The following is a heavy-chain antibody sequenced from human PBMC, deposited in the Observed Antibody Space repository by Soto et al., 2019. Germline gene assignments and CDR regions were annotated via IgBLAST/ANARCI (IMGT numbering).Heavy chain of an antibody. Sequence: GGSLRLSCAASGFTFSDHYMSWIRQTPGKGLEWVSYISDSGDTIYYADSVKGRFTISRDSANSTLYLQMNSLRAEDTAVYYCARDAAHGSSSDSWARGTPVTVSS. J-gene: IGHJ1*01. CDR3: ARDAAHGSSSDS. CDR2: ISDSGDTI. CDR1: GFTFSDHY. D-gene: IGHD6-6*01. V-gene: IGHV3-11*01.